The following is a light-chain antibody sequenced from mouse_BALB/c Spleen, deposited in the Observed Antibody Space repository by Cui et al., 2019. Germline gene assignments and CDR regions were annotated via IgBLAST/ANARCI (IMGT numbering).Light chain of an antibody. CDR2: AAT. J-gene: IGKJ1*01. CDR3: QHFWGTPWT. CDR1: ENIYSN. Sequence: DIQMTQSPASLSVSAGETVTITLRASENIYSNLAWYQQKQGKSPQLLVYAATNLADGVPSRFSGSGSGTQYSLKINSLQSEDFGSYYCQHFWGTPWTFGGGTKLEIK. V-gene: IGKV12-46*01.